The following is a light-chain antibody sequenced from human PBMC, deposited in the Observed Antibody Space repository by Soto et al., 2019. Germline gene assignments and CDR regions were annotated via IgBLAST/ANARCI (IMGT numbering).Light chain of an antibody. CDR1: QSITEW. J-gene: IGKJ1*01. V-gene: IGKV1-5*03. CDR3: QHYCNYPWT. CDR2: KAS. Sequence: DIQMTQSPSTLSASVGDRITITCRASQSITEWLAWYQQKPGKAPKLLIYKASSLQSGVPSRFSGSGFGTEFTLSISSLQPDDFATDYCQHYCNYPWTVGQGTKVEIK.